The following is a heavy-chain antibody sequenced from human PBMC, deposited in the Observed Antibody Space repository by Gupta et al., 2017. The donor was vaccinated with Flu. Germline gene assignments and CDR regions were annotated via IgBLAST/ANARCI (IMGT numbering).Heavy chain of an antibody. J-gene: IGHJ6*02. D-gene: IGHD1-1*01. CDR3: AKDWRWNNNNYGMNV. Sequence: QERVVESGGGVVQPGRSLRLPWAASGFSFSNYGMHWVRQAPGKGLEWVAVISHDGSNYYHTDSVKGRFTISRDNSKNTLYLQMSSLRTEDTAVYYCAKDWRWNNNNYGMNVWGQGTTVTVSS. V-gene: IGHV3-30*18. CDR1: GFSFSNYG. CDR2: ISHDGSNY.